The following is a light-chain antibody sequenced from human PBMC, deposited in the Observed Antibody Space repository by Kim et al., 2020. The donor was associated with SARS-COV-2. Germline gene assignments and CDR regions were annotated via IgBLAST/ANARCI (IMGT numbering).Light chain of an antibody. CDR2: GEN. CDR1: SLRNYY. V-gene: IGLV3-19*01. Sequence: SSELTQDPAVSVALGQTVRITCQGDSLRNYYAAWYHQKPRQAPVLVIHGENDRPSGIPDRFSGSNSGDTASLTITGAQAEDEGDYYCNSRDTSGYRLLFGGGTKLTVL. CDR3: NSRDTSGYRLL. J-gene: IGLJ2*01.